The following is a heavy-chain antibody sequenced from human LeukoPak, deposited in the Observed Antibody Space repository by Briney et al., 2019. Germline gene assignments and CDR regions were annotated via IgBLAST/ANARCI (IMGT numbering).Heavy chain of an antibody. CDR1: GFTFDDYA. V-gene: IGHV3-9*01. J-gene: IGHJ4*02. CDR2: ISWNSGSI. Sequence: GGSLRLSCAASGFTFDDYAMHWVRHAPGKGLEWVSGISWNSGSIGYADSVKGRFTISRDNAKNSLYLQMNSLRAEGTALYYCAKSTNIGYYDSSGYFDYWGQGTLVTVSS. CDR3: AKSTNIGYYDSSGYFDY. D-gene: IGHD3-22*01.